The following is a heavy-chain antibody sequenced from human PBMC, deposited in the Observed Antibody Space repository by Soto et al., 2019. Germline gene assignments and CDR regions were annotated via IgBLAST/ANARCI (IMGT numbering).Heavy chain of an antibody. CDR2: ISSSGSTI. D-gene: IGHD6-13*01. J-gene: IGHJ6*02. CDR1: GFTFSSYE. V-gene: IGHV3-48*03. CDR3: ARAGGARFIAAAGTYYYYGMDV. Sequence: GGSLRLSCAASGFTFSSYEMNWVRQAPGKGLEWVSYISSSGSTIYYADSVKGRFTISRDNAKNSLYLQMNSLRAEDTAVYYCARAGGARFIAAAGTYYYYGMDVWGQGTTVTVSS.